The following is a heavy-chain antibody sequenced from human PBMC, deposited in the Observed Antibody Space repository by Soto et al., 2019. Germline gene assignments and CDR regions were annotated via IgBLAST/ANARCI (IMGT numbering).Heavy chain of an antibody. J-gene: IGHJ6*02. CDR1: GFTFSSYG. CDR3: AKDIGIAAAGEYYYYYGMDV. D-gene: IGHD6-13*01. V-gene: IGHV3-30*18. Sequence: QVQLVESGGGVVQPGRSLRLSCAASGFTFSSYGMHWVSQAPGKGLEWVAVISYDGSNKYYADSVKGRFTISRDNSKNTLYLQMNSLRAEDTAVYYCAKDIGIAAAGEYYYYYGMDVWGQGTTVTVSS. CDR2: ISYDGSNK.